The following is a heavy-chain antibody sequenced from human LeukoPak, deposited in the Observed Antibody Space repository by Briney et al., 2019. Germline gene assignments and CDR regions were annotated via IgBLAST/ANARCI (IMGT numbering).Heavy chain of an antibody. CDR2: IIPIFGTA. CDR1: GGTFSSYA. D-gene: IGHD3-3*01. V-gene: IGHV1-69*01. CDR3: ARAKRRFLEWLSDAFDI. J-gene: IGHJ3*02. Sequence: SVKVSCKASGGTFSSYAISWVRQAPGQGLEWMGGIIPIFGTANYAQKFQGRVTITADESTSTAYMELSSLRSEDTAVYYCARAKRRFLEWLSDAFDIWGQGTMVTVSS.